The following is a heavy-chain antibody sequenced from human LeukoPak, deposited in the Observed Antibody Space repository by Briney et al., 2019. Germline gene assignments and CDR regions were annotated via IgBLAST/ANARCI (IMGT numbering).Heavy chain of an antibody. CDR2: IIPFLGIA. D-gene: IGHD3-9*01. CDR1: GGTFSAYT. CDR3: ARGMAWLEGRDILTPIKEDYFDY. J-gene: IGHJ4*02. Sequence: SVKVSCKASGGTFSAYTISWVRQAPRQGLEWMGRIIPFLGIANYAQKFQGRVTITADKSTSTAYMELSSLRSEDTAVYYCARGMAWLEGRDILTPIKEDYFDYWGQGTLVTVSS. V-gene: IGHV1-69*02.